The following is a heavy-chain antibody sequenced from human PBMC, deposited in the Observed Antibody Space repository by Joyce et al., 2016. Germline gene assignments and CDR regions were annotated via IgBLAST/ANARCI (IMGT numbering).Heavy chain of an antibody. J-gene: IGHJ3*01. Sequence: QVQLVQSGAEVKKPGASVKVSCTASGNTFTNYYIHWVRQAPGQGLEWIRRINPNTGGTISPQKFQGRVTMTRDKSISTAYMELSRLTPDDTAKYYCTKEGYCRGGSCYQTDDAFDVWGQGTLVIVSS. CDR1: GNTFTNYY. D-gene: IGHD2-15*01. CDR2: INPNTGGT. V-gene: IGHV1-2*06. CDR3: TKEGYCRGGSCYQTDDAFDV.